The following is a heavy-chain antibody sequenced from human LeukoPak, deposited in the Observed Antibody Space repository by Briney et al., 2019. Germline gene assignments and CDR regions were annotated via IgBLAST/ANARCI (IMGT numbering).Heavy chain of an antibody. J-gene: IGHJ4*02. D-gene: IGHD6-13*01. CDR3: ARYSSSWYSTPFDY. Sequence: ASVKVSCKASGGTFSSYAISWVRQAPGQGLEWMGWINPNSGGTNYAQKFQGRVTMTRDTSISTAYVELSRLRSDDTAVYYCARYSSSWYSTPFDYWGQGTLVTVSS. CDR1: GGTFSSYA. CDR2: INPNSGGT. V-gene: IGHV1-2*02.